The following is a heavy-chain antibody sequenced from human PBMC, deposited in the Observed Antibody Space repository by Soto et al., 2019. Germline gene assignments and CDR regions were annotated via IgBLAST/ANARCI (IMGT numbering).Heavy chain of an antibody. CDR1: GFTFDDHN. CDR2: ISWDGGTT. V-gene: IGHV3-43*01. Sequence: EVHLVESGGVVVQPGGSLRLTCAASGFTFDDHNMHWFRQVPGKGLEWVSLISWDGGTTYYADSVKGRFTVSRDNSINLLYLQMNALTTEDSGLYYCASSQGDYWGQGTLVTVS. J-gene: IGHJ4*02. CDR3: ASSQGDY. D-gene: IGHD6-6*01.